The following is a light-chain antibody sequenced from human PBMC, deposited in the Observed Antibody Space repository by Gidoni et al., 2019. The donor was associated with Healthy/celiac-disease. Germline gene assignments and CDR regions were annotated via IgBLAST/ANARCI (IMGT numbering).Light chain of an antibody. CDR1: QSVSSY. V-gene: IGKV3-11*01. J-gene: IGKJ2*01. Sequence: EFVLTQSPATLSLSPGERATLSCRSSQSVSSYLAWYQQKPGQAPRLLIYDASNRATGIPARFSGSGSGTDFTLTISSLEPEDFAVYYCQQRSNWPRRIYTFGQGTKLEIK. CDR2: DAS. CDR3: QQRSNWPRRIYT.